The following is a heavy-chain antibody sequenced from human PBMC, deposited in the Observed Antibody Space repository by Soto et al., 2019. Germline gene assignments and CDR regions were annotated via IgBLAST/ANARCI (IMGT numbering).Heavy chain of an antibody. V-gene: IGHV4-34*01. D-gene: IGHD3-3*01. CDR2: INHSGST. CDR1: GGSFSGYY. Sequence: SETLSLTCAVYGGSFSGYYWSWIRQPPGKGLEWIGEINHSGSTNYNPSLKSRVTISVDTSKNQFSLKLSSVTAADTAVYYCARAVRFLEWLLYSYYGMDVWGQGTTVTVYS. J-gene: IGHJ6*02. CDR3: ARAVRFLEWLLYSYYGMDV.